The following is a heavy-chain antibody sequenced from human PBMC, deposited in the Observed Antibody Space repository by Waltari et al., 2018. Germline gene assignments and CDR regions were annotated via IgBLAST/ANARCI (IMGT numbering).Heavy chain of an antibody. CDR2: IKHDGSAT. CDR1: GFIFSTYW. CDR3: ARRGGVDV. Sequence: EAQLVESGGGLVQPGGSQRLSCVASGFIFSTYWRTWVRQAPGKGLEWVASIKHDGSATFYGDSVRGRFTISRDNARNSLYLQMNSLRIEDTAVYYCARRGGVDVWGQGTTVTVAS. J-gene: IGHJ6*02. V-gene: IGHV3-7*01.